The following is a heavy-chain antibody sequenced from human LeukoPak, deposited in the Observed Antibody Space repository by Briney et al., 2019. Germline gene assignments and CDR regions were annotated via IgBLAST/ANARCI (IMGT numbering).Heavy chain of an antibody. V-gene: IGHV3-73*01. D-gene: IGHD1-26*01. J-gene: IGHJ4*02. CDR2: IRSKANSYAT. Sequence: GGSLRLSCAASGFTFSGSAMLWVRQASGEGLEWVGRIRSKANSYATAYAASVKGRFTISRDDSKNTAYLQMNSLKTEDTAVYYCTRGIVGATTGNYWGQGTLVTVSS. CDR1: GFTFSGSA. CDR3: TRGIVGATTGNY.